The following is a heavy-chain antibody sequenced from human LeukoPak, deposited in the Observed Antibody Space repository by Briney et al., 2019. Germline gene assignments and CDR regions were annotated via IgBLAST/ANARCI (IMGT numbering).Heavy chain of an antibody. CDR1: GGSISSYY. J-gene: IGHJ4*02. Sequence: SETLSLTCTVSGGSISSYYWSWIRQPPGKGLEWIGYIYYSGSTNYNPSLKSRVTISVDTSENQFSLKLSSVTAADTAVYYCARAPLYYYDSSGFDYWGQGTLVTVSS. V-gene: IGHV4-59*01. D-gene: IGHD3-22*01. CDR2: IYYSGST. CDR3: ARAPLYYYDSSGFDY.